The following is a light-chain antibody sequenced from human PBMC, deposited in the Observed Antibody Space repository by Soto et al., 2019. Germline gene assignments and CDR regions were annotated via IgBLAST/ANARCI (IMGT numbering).Light chain of an antibody. CDR1: QTIFNN. CDR2: GAS. Sequence: DIQMTQSPSSLSASVGDRVTITCRASQTIFNNLNWYQQKPGKAPKSLIFGASSLQSGVPSRFSGSGSGTEFTLTISSLQPEDFATYYCQQSYGTPYTFGQGTNLEIK. V-gene: IGKV1-39*01. J-gene: IGKJ2*01. CDR3: QQSYGTPYT.